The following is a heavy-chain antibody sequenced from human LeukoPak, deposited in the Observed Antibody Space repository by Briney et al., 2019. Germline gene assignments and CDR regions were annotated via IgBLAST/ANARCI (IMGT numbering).Heavy chain of an antibody. J-gene: IGHJ4*02. CDR1: GFTFSGFW. D-gene: IGHD3-10*01. Sequence: GGSLRLSCAASGFTFSGFWMHWVRQAPGKGLEWVSRINSDESSSSYADTVKGRFTISRDNAKNSLDLQMNSLRVEDTAVYYCAKVAKYYYGSETYYFFEHWGQGTPVTASS. V-gene: IGHV3-74*03. CDR2: INSDESSS. CDR3: AKVAKYYYGSETYYFFEH.